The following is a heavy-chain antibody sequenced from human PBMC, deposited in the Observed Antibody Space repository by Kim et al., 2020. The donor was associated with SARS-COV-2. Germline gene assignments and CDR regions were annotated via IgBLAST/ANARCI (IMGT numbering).Heavy chain of an antibody. CDR2: ISSSSSYI. V-gene: IGHV3-21*04. D-gene: IGHD3-3*01. CDR3: ASWVGVYDAFDI. J-gene: IGHJ3*02. CDR1: GFTFSSYS. Sequence: GGSLRLSCAASGFTFSSYSMNWVRQAPGKGLEWVSSISSSSSYIYYADSVKGRFTISRDNAKNSLYLQMNSLRAEDTAVYYCASWVGVYDAFDIWGQGTMVTVSS.